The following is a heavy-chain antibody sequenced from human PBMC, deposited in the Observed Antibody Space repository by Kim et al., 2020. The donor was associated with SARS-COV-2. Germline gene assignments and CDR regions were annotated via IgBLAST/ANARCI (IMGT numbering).Heavy chain of an antibody. CDR3: ARGGVTRGYSGYDRLFDY. D-gene: IGHD5-12*01. CDR1: GFTFSSYS. Sequence: GGSLRLSCAASGFTFSSYSMNWVRQAPGKGLEWVSYISSSSSTIYYADSVKGRFTISRDNAKNSLYLQMNSLRDEDTAVYYCARGGVTRGYSGYDRLFDYWGQGTLVTVSS. J-gene: IGHJ4*02. V-gene: IGHV3-48*02. CDR2: ISSSSSTI.